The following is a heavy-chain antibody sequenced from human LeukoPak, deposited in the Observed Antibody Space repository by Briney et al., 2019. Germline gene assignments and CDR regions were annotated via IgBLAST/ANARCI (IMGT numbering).Heavy chain of an antibody. CDR3: ARDLGLIVVGPNNWFDP. Sequence: ETLSLTCTVSGGSISSGDYYWSWIRQPPGKGLEWVANIKQDGSEKYYVDSVKGRFTISRDNAENSLYLQMNSLRAEDTAVYYCARDLGLIVVGPNNWFDPWGQGTLVTVSS. V-gene: IGHV3-7*01. CDR2: IKQDGSEK. CDR1: GGSISSGDYY. D-gene: IGHD3-22*01. J-gene: IGHJ5*02.